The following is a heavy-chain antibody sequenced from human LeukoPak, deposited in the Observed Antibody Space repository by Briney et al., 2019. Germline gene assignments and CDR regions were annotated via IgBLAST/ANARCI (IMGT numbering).Heavy chain of an antibody. J-gene: IGHJ4*02. V-gene: IGHV4-38-2*02. Sequence: SETLSLTCTVSGYSISSGYYWDWIRQPPGKGLEWIGTLSHSGSSYYNPSLKSRVTISVDTSKNQFSLNLSSVTAADTAVYYCARAMVRGVTIDYWGQGTLVTVSS. CDR3: ARAMVRGVTIDY. CDR2: LSHSGSS. CDR1: GYSISSGYY. D-gene: IGHD3-10*01.